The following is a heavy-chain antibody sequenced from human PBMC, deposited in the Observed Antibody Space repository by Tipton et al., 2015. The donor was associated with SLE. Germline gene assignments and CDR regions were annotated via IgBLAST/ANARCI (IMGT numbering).Heavy chain of an antibody. CDR1: GGSMNDYY. D-gene: IGHD3-16*01. Sequence: TLSLTCTVSGGSMNDYYWSWIRQPPGKGLEWIGYIYYTGSSNHNPSLKGRVTMSVDTSKNQFSLSVNSVTAADTAVYYCARSMLTTKRVFDYWGPGTLVTVSS. CDR3: ARSMLTTKRVFDY. J-gene: IGHJ4*02. CDR2: IYYTGSS. V-gene: IGHV4-59*01.